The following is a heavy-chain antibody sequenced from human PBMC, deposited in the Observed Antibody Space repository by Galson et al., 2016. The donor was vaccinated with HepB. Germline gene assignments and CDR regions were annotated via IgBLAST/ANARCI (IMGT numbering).Heavy chain of an antibody. CDR2: VSTYDGDR. CDR3: ARDRGYGSDTFDF. Sequence: SCKASGYTFSTYGVSWVRQAPGQGLEWMGWVSTYDGDRNYAQKLQGRATMTTDTSTNTAYMELRSLTSDDTAVYYCARDRGYGSDTFDFWGQGTMVTVSS. V-gene: IGHV1-18*01. D-gene: IGHD5-18*01. CDR1: GYTFSTYG. J-gene: IGHJ3*01.